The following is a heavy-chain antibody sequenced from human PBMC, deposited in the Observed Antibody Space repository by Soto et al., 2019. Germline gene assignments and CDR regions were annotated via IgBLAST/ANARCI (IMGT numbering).Heavy chain of an antibody. J-gene: IGHJ4*02. CDR3: VREEKDNNFXY. CDR1: GFTFINYG. Sequence: GGSLILSCAASGFTFINYGMHWARQAPGKGLEWVAVIWYDGSNKYYEHSVKGRFTISRDNSKNTLYLQMNSLRAEDTAVYYCVREEKDNNFXYWGQGTLVXVSS. CDR2: IWYDGSNK. V-gene: IGHV3-33*01.